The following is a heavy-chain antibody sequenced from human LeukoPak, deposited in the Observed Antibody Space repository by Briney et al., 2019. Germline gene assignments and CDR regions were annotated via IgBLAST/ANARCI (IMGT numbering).Heavy chain of an antibody. CDR2: INTGNGNA. CDR1: GYTFTRYA. Sequence: ASVKVSCKAPGYTFTRYAMHWVRQAPGQRLEWMGWINTGNGNAKYSQKFQGRVTITRDTSATTAYMELNSLRSEDTAVYYCARGDDPDYWGQGTLVTVSS. CDR3: ARGDDPDY. J-gene: IGHJ4*02. D-gene: IGHD3-16*01. V-gene: IGHV1-3*04.